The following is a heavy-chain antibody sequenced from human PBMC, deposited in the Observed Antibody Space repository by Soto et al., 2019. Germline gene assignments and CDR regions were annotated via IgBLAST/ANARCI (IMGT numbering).Heavy chain of an antibody. CDR2: INHSGST. CDR1: GGSFSGYY. J-gene: IGHJ4*02. V-gene: IGHV4-34*01. D-gene: IGHD3-10*01. Sequence: SETLSLTCAVYGGSFSGYYWSWIRQPPGKGLEWIGEINHSGSTNYNPSLKSRVTISVDTSKNQFSLKLSSVTAADTAVYYCARGRTYYYGSGSYPPPFYWGQGTQVTVSS. CDR3: ARGRTYYYGSGSYPPPFY.